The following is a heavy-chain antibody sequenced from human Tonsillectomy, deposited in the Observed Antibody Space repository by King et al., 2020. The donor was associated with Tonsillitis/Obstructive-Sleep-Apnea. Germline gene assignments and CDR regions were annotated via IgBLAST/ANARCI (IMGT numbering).Heavy chain of an antibody. J-gene: IGHJ6*03. Sequence: LVQSGGGVVQPGRSLRLSCAASGFTFSRHAMHWVRQAPGKGLEWVATISYDGSNKYYADSVKGRFTISRDNSKNTLYLQMNSLRAEDTAVYYCMRVGEYGRAPYYMDVWGKGTTVTVSS. V-gene: IGHV3-30*04. CDR3: MRVGEYGRAPYYMDV. CDR2: ISYDGSNK. D-gene: IGHD2/OR15-2a*01. CDR1: GFTFSRHA.